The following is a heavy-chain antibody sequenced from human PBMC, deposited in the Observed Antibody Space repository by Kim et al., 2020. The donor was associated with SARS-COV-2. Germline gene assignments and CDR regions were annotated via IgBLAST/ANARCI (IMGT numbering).Heavy chain of an antibody. V-gene: IGHV3-30*04. CDR3: ARDQAWLVLFYFDY. Sequence: GGSLRLSCAASGFTFSSYAMHWVRQAPGKGLEWVAVISYDGSNKYYADSVKGRFTISRDNSKNTLYLQMNSLRAEDTAVYYCARDQAWLVLFYFDYWGQGTLVTVSS. J-gene: IGHJ4*02. CDR2: ISYDGSNK. D-gene: IGHD6-19*01. CDR1: GFTFSSYA.